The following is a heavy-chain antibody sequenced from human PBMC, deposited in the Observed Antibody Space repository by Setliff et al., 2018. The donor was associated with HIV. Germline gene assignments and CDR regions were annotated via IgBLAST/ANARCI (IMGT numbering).Heavy chain of an antibody. V-gene: IGHV4-4*07. CDR1: GGSMNDYY. CDR3: ARDRHYSGLGSYGP. CDR2: ISSSGIS. D-gene: IGHD3-10*01. J-gene: IGHJ5*02. Sequence: SETLSLTCTVSGGSMNDYYWSWVRQPAGKTLEWLGRISSSGISTYNFSLRSRVTMSIDTSKNQFSLKLTSVTAEDTAVYYCARDRHYSGLGSYGPWGPGILVTVSS.